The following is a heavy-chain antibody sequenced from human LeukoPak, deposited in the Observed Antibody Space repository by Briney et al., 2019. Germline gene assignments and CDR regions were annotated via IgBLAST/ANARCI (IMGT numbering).Heavy chain of an antibody. CDR3: VTEFWYRFDY. Sequence: GGSLRLSCAASGFYFRGYNMAWVRQAQGKGLEWLATTDREGSDRGREYTASVRGRFTISRDNAKNSVHLYMSSLGADDTAVYFCVTEFWYRFDYWGQGILVTVSS. CDR2: TDREGSDRGR. V-gene: IGHV3-7*01. CDR1: GFYFRGYN. J-gene: IGHJ4*02. D-gene: IGHD3-3*01.